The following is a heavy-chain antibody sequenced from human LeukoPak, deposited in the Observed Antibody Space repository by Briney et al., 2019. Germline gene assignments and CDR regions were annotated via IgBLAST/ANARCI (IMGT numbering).Heavy chain of an antibody. CDR2: IYSGGST. D-gene: IGHD3-10*01. V-gene: IGHV3-53*04. Sequence: GGSLRLSCAASGFTVSSNYMSWVRRAPGKGLEWVSVIYSGGSTYYADSVKGRFTISRHNSKNTLYLQMNSLRAEDTAVYYCARDVRVRGVINNYGMDVWGQGTTVIVSS. J-gene: IGHJ6*02. CDR1: GFTVSSNY. CDR3: ARDVRVRGVINNYGMDV.